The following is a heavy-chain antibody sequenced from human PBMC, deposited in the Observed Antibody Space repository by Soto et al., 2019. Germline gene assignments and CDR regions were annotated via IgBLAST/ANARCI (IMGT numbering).Heavy chain of an antibody. CDR1: GYIFTNYY. CDR3: TRGGAIVVGTAPSDL. Sequence: GASVKVSCKASGYIFTNYYIHWVRQAPGQGLEWMGTINAGGGYTTYAQKFLGRVSMTRDTSTSTVSMELSSLRSEDTALYYCTRGGAIVVGTAPSDLWGRGTLATVPS. D-gene: IGHD2-21*02. V-gene: IGHV1-46*03. J-gene: IGHJ5*02. CDR2: INAGGGYT.